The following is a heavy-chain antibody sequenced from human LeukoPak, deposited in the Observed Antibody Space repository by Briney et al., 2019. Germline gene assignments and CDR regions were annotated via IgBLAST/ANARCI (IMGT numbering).Heavy chain of an antibody. CDR2: IYYSGST. CDR3: PIASRHFYGSRINWPPWPADRDV. D-gene: IGHD3-10*01. Sequence: PSETLSLTCTVSGGSINSYYWTWIRQPPGKGLEWIGYIYYSGSTHYNPSLNSRVTISMDTSKNHFSLKLSSVTAPDGAIYSCPIASRHFYGSRINWPPWPADRDVWGQGTKVTVSS. V-gene: IGHV4-59*01. CDR1: GGSINSYY. J-gene: IGHJ6*02.